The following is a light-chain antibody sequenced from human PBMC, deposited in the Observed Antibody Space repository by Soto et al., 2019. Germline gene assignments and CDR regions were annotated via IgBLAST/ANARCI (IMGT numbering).Light chain of an antibody. CDR1: QSISSW. CDR2: DAS. V-gene: IGKV1-5*01. J-gene: IGKJ2*01. CDR3: QQYNSYSYS. Sequence: DIQMTQSPSTLSASVGDRVTITCRASQSISSWLAWYQQKPGKAPKLLIYDASSLESGVPSRFSGSGSGTEFTLTISSLQPDDVATDYCQQYNSYSYSFGQGTKLEIK.